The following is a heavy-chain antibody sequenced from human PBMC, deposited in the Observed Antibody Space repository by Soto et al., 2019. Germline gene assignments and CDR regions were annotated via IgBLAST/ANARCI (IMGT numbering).Heavy chain of an antibody. CDR1: GGSVSSGSYY. CDR3: ANYPTTVTSDY. D-gene: IGHD4-17*01. J-gene: IGHJ4*02. CDR2: IYYSGST. V-gene: IGHV4-61*01. Sequence: QVQLQESGPGLVKPSETLSLTCTVSGGSVSSGSYYWSWIRQPPGKGLEWIGYIYYSGSTNYYPSLQSRVTISVDTSKNQFSLKLSSVTAADTAVYYCANYPTTVTSDYWGQGTLVTVSS.